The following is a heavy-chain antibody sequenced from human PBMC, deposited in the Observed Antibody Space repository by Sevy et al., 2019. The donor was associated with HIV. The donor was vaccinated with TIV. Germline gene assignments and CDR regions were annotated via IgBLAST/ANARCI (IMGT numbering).Heavy chain of an antibody. V-gene: IGHV6-1*01. Sequence: SQTLSLTCAISGDSVSSSSAAWNWIRQSPSRGLEWLGRTYYRSNWYNDYAVSVKSRITINPDTSKNQFSLQLNPVTPEDTAVYYCARDRWELLHNYFDYWGQGTLVTFSS. CDR3: ARDRWELLHNYFDY. CDR2: TYYRSNWYN. D-gene: IGHD1-26*01. J-gene: IGHJ4*02. CDR1: GDSVSSSSAA.